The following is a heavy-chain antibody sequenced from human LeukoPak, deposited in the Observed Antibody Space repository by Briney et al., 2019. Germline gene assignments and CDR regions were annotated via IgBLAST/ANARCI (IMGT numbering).Heavy chain of an antibody. CDR3: ARGVYCSRTTCTPDY. CDR1: GYTFTDYY. D-gene: IGHD2-2*01. Sequence: ASVKVSCKASGYTFTDYYMHWVRQAPGQGLEWMGWINPNSGGPNYAHKFQDRVTMTRAPSISTAYMELSRLRSDDTAVYYCARGVYCSRTTCTPDYWGQGTLVTVSS. CDR2: INPNSGGP. V-gene: IGHV1-2*07. J-gene: IGHJ4*02.